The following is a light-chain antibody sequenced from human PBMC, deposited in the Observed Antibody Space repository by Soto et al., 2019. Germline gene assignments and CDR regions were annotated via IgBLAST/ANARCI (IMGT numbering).Light chain of an antibody. CDR3: QQYYSTPWT. V-gene: IGKV4-1*01. CDR2: WAS. J-gene: IGKJ1*01. CDR1: QQSLYSSNEKNY. Sequence: AKMYFPESMSRSLGHQGLINWESDQQSLYSSNEKNYLAWYQQKPRQPPKLLIYWASNRESGVPARFSGSGSGTDFTLTISSLQAEDVAVYYCQQYYSTPWTFGQGTKVDI.